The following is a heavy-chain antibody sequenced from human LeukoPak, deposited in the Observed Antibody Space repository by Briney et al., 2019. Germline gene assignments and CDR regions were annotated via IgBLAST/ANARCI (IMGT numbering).Heavy chain of an antibody. CDR2: INSDGRTT. D-gene: IGHD3-10*01. CDR3: ARPGPYYAFDY. Sequence: GGSLRLSCAASGFTFSSYWMHWVRQVPGKGLVWVSRINSDGRTTNYADSVKGRFTISRDNAKDTLYLQMSSLGAEDTAVYYCARPGPYYAFDYWGQGILVTVSS. CDR1: GFTFSSYW. J-gene: IGHJ4*02. V-gene: IGHV3-74*01.